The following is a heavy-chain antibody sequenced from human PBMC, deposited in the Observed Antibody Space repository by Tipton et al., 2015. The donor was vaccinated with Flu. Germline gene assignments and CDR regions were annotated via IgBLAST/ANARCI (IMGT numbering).Heavy chain of an antibody. Sequence: TLSLTCAVYGGSFSGYYWTWIRQPPGKGLEWIGEINHSGSTNYNPSLKSRVTISVDTSKSQFSLKLRSVTAADTAVYYCARLSYYDVDLKNFYFDYWGQGTLVTVSS. CDR3: ARLSYYDVDLKNFYFDY. J-gene: IGHJ4*02. V-gene: IGHV4-34*01. D-gene: IGHD3-10*02. CDR1: GGSFSGYY. CDR2: INHSGST.